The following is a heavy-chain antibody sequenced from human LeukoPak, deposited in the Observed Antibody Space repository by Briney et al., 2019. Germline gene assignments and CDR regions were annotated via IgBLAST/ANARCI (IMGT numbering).Heavy chain of an antibody. CDR3: ARGVVPAAIGYFDY. D-gene: IGHD2-2*02. V-gene: IGHV3-53*05. Sequence: GGSLRLSCAASGFSVSSNYMSWVRQAPGKGLEWVSVIYSGGSTYYADSVKGRFTISRDSSKNTLYLQMNSLRAEDTAVYYCARGVVPAAIGYFDYWGQGTLVTVSS. CDR1: GFSVSSNY. CDR2: IYSGGST. J-gene: IGHJ4*02.